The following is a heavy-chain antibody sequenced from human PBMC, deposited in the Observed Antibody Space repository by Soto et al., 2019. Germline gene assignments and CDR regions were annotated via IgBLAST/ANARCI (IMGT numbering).Heavy chain of an antibody. Sequence: EVQLLEAAGGLVQPGGSLRLYCADSGFTFSSYATSWVRQAPGQGLEWVSAISGSGGSTYYADSVKGRFTISRDNSKNTLYLQMNSLRAEDTAVYYCAKGMTTASSWGQGTLVTVSS. D-gene: IGHD4-17*01. CDR3: AKGMTTASS. CDR2: ISGSGGST. V-gene: IGHV3-23*01. CDR1: GFTFSSYA. J-gene: IGHJ5*02.